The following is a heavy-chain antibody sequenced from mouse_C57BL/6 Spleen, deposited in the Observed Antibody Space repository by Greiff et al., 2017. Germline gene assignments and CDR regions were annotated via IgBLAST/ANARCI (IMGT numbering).Heavy chain of an antibody. CDR3: ARKLGRDYYAMDY. CDR2: IHPNSGST. CDR1: GYTFTSYW. V-gene: IGHV1-64*01. J-gene: IGHJ4*01. D-gene: IGHD4-1*01. Sequence: VQLQQPGAELVKPGASVKLSCKASGYTFTSYWMHWVKQRPGQGLEWIGMIHPNSGSTNYNEKFKSKATLTVEKSSSTAYMQLSSLTSEDSAVYYCARKLGRDYYAMDYWGQGTSVTVSS.